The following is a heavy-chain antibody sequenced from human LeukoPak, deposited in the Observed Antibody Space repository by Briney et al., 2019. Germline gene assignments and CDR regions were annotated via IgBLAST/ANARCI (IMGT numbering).Heavy chain of an antibody. Sequence: SETLSLTCTVSGGSISSYYWSWIRQPPGKGLEWIGYIYYSGSTNNNPSLKSRATISVDTSKNQFSLKLSSVTAADTAVYYCARQAAGEGFDIWGQGTMVTVSS. J-gene: IGHJ3*02. CDR3: ARQAAGEGFDI. D-gene: IGHD2-15*01. CDR2: IYYSGST. V-gene: IGHV4-59*01. CDR1: GGSISSYY.